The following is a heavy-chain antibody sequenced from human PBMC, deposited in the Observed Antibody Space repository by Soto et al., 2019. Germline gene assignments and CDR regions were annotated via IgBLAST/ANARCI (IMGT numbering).Heavy chain of an antibody. CDR3: ASGGGYSYGFDY. CDR1: GYTFTSYG. D-gene: IGHD5-18*01. J-gene: IGHJ4*02. V-gene: IGHV1-18*01. CDR2: ISAYNGNT. Sequence: GASVKVSCKASGYTFTSYGISWVRQAPGQGLEWMGWISAYNGNTNYAQKLQGRVTMTRNTSISTAYMELSSLRSEDTAVYYCASGGGYSYGFDYWGQGTPVTVSS.